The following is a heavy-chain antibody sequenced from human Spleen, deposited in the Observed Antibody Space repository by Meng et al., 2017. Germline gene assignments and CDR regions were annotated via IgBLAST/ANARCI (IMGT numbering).Heavy chain of an antibody. Sequence: QVQLQQSGPGLVKPSQTLSLTCAISGDSVSSNTAAWNGFRQSPSGGLEWLCSTYYRSMWYFDYVPSVTGRITVNPDTPNNQFSLHLSSMTPDDTGIYYCAIDPGCTLDYWGQGILVTVSS. J-gene: IGHJ4*02. CDR1: GDSVSSNTAA. V-gene: IGHV6-1*01. CDR2: TYYRSMWYF. D-gene: IGHD2-8*01. CDR3: AIDPGCTLDY.